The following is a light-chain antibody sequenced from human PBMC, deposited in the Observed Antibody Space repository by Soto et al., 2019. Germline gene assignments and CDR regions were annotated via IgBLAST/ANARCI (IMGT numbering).Light chain of an antibody. CDR2: DVS. CDR1: SSDVGGYNY. J-gene: IGLJ1*01. Sequence: QSALTQPASVSGSPGQSITISCTGTSSDVGGYNYVSWYQQHPGKAPKLMIYDVSNRPSGVSNRFSGSKSGNTASLTISGLQAEDEADYYCSSYTSSSTLHYVSGTGTQLTV. V-gene: IGLV2-14*01. CDR3: SSYTSSSTLHYV.